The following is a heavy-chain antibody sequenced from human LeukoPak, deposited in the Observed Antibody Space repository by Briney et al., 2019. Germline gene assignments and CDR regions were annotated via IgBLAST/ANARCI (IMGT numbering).Heavy chain of an antibody. CDR3: ARESPSYSSGWYLFDY. CDR2: IYYSGST. Sequence: SETLSLTCAVSGGSITNYYWSWIRQPPGKGLEWIGYIYYSGSTNYNPSLKSRVTMSVDTSKNQFSLKLSSVTAADTAVYYCARESPSYSSGWYLFDYWGQGTLVTVSS. CDR1: GGSITNYY. J-gene: IGHJ4*02. D-gene: IGHD6-19*01. V-gene: IGHV4-59*12.